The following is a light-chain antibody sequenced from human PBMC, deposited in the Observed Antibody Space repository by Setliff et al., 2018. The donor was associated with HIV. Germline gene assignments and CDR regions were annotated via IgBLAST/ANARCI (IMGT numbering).Light chain of an antibody. V-gene: IGLV2-11*01. J-gene: IGLJ1*01. CDR2: DVT. CDR1: NSDISDYNY. CDR3: CSYAGSPLYV. Sequence: SALAQPASVSGSPGQSITISCTATNSDISDYNYVSWYQHHPGEAPKLLISDVTKRPSGVPDRFSGSKSGNTASLTISGLRAEDEADYYCCSYAGSPLYVFGTGTKVTVL.